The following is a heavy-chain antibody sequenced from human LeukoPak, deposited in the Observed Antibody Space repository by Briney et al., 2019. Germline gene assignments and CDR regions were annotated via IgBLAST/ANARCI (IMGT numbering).Heavy chain of an antibody. V-gene: IGHV4-59*12. CDR1: GGSISSYY. D-gene: IGHD3-10*01. CDR3: ARGEDSGSWYGMDV. Sequence: SETLCLTCTVSGGSISSYYWNWIRQPPGKGLEWIGYIYYSGSTNYNPSLRSRVTISVDKSKNQFSMNLSSVTAADTAVYYCARGEDSGSWYGMDVWGQGTTVTVSS. CDR2: IYYSGST. J-gene: IGHJ6*02.